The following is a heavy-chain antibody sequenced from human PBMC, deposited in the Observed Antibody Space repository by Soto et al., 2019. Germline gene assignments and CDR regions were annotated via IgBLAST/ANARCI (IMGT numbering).Heavy chain of an antibody. D-gene: IGHD6-13*01. CDR1: EFTFNNYW. J-gene: IGHJ6*02. Sequence: EVQLVESGGGLVQPGGSLRLSCAASEFTFNNYWMHWVRQVPGKGLEWVSRINTDGSTTNYADSVMGRFTISRDNADNTLYLQMNSLRAEDTAVYYCARGGLQHALDVWGQGSTVTVSS. CDR3: ARGGLQHALDV. V-gene: IGHV3-74*01. CDR2: INTDGSTT.